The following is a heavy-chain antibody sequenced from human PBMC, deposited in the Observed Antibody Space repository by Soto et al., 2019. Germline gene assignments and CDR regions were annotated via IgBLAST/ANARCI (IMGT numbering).Heavy chain of an antibody. CDR2: IKSKTDGGTT. CDR3: TTEEEWLRLQFYFDY. D-gene: IGHD5-12*01. Sequence: GGSLRLSCAASGFTFSNAWMSWVRQAPGKGLEWVGRIKSKTDGGTTDYAAPVKGRFTISRDDSKNTLYLQMNSLKTEDTAVYYCTTEEEWLRLQFYFDYWGQGTLVTVSS. V-gene: IGHV3-15*01. CDR1: GFTFSNAW. J-gene: IGHJ4*02.